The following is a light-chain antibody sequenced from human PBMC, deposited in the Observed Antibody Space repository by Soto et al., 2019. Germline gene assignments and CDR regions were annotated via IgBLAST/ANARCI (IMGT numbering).Light chain of an antibody. CDR2: GVF. CDR1: QTVSSH. Sequence: EVVMTQSPVTLSVSLGQRATLSCRASQTVSSHIAWYQQKPGQAPRLLISGVFVGATGIPGRFSGSGSGTEFTLTISSLQSEDFATYYCQQGDIWPWTFGQGTKVEMK. J-gene: IGKJ1*01. CDR3: QQGDIWPWT. V-gene: IGKV3D-15*01.